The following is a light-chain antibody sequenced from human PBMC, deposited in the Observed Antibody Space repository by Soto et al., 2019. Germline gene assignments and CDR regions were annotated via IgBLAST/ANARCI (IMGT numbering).Light chain of an antibody. J-gene: IGLJ1*01. CDR3: SSYGGSNNFV. Sequence: QSVLTQPPSASGSPGQSVTISCTGTSSDVGGYNFVSWYQHFPGKAPKLIIYEVTKRSSGVPDRFSGSTSGNTASLTVSGRQTDDEADYYCSSYGGSNNFVFGTGTKLTVL. CDR1: SSDVGGYNF. CDR2: EVT. V-gene: IGLV2-8*01.